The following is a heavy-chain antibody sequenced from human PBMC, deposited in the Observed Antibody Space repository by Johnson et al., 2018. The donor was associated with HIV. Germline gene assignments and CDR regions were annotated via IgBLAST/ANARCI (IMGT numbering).Heavy chain of an antibody. J-gene: IGHJ3*02. Sequence: QVQLVESGGGVVQPGRSLRLSCAASGFTFSGYAMHWVRQAPGKGLEWVAVIYYDGTNKHYADSVKGRFTISRDNSKNTLFLQMNSLRAEDTAVYYCAKDAAAAALRAFDNWGQGTMVTGSS. CDR2: IYYDGTNK. D-gene: IGHD6-13*01. CDR3: AKDAAAAALRAFDN. CDR1: GFTFSGYA. V-gene: IGHV3-33*06.